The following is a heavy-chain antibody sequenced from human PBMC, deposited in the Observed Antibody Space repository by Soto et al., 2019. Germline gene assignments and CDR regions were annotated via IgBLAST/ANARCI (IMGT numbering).Heavy chain of an antibody. Sequence: QVQLLQSGAEVKKPGASLRVSCKASGYTFSGYYIHWVRQARGQGLEWMGCINPDSGATKYAPNFRGRVTMTRDTSITTAYMELSSLRSGDTAMYYCARVRGEVSSGWYYDQWGRGTLITVS. J-gene: IGHJ4*02. CDR1: GYTFSGYY. D-gene: IGHD6-19*01. V-gene: IGHV1-2*02. CDR3: ARVRGEVSSGWYYDQ. CDR2: INPDSGAT.